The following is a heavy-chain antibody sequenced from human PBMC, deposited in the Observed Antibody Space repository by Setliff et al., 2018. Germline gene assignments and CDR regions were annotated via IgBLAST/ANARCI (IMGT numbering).Heavy chain of an antibody. CDR1: GYTFTTYG. CDR2: IGARNVKT. D-gene: IGHD2-8*01. CDR3: ARLVRFCTRTACQNVAGDEA. Sequence: ASVKVSCKASGYTFTTYGISWVRQTPGQGLEWMGWIGARNVKTNYAQKFQDRVTMTTDTSTSTGYMELRSLRPDDTAVYYCARLVRFCTRTACQNVAGDEAWGQGTLVTVSS. J-gene: IGHJ5*01. V-gene: IGHV1-18*04.